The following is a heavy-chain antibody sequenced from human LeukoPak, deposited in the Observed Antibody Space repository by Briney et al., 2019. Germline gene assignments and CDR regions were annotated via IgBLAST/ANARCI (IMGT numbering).Heavy chain of an antibody. Sequence: SQTLSLTCTVSGGSISSGDYYWRWIRQPPGRGLEWIEYIYYSGSTYYNPSLKSRVTISVDTSKNQFSLKLSSVTAADTAVYYCARVAGATHFDYWGQGTLVTVSS. V-gene: IGHV4-30-4*01. CDR1: GGSISSGDYY. CDR2: IYYSGST. J-gene: IGHJ4*02. CDR3: ARVAGATHFDY. D-gene: IGHD1-26*01.